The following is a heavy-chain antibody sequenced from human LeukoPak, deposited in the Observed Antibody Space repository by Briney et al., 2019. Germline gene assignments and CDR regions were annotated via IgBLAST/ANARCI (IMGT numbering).Heavy chain of an antibody. Sequence: PGGSLRLSCAASGFTFSSSAMSWVRQAPGKGLEXXXAISGSGGNTYYADSVKGRFTISRDNSKNTLYLQMNSLRAEDTALYYCAKDFSLGSHNWFDPWGQGTLVTVSS. V-gene: IGHV3-23*01. D-gene: IGHD3-10*01. CDR1: GFTFSSSA. J-gene: IGHJ5*02. CDR2: ISGSGGNT. CDR3: AKDFSLGSHNWFDP.